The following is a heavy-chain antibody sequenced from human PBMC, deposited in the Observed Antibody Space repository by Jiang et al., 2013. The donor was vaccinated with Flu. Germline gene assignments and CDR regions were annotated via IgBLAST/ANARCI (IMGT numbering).Heavy chain of an antibody. V-gene: IGHV2-26*01. Sequence: VKPTQTLTLTCTVSGFSLSDPTMGVGWIRQPPGKALELLAHIFSKDEKSYSTSLRRRLTVSKDTSKSQVVLTMTTMDRGDTATYYCARMRYECGGDCYWTFDFWGQG. CDR2: IFSKDEK. CDR1: GFSLSDPTMG. CDR3: ARMRYECGGDCYWTFDF. D-gene: IGHD2-21*02. J-gene: IGHJ4*02.